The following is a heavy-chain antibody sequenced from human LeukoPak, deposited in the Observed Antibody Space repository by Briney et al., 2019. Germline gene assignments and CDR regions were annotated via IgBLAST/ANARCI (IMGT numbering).Heavy chain of an antibody. CDR2: MNPATGAT. CDR3: ARVGSYDTRAALDI. CDR1: GYTSTGNY. V-gene: IGHV1-2*02. Sequence: ASVTVSCKASGYTSTGNYIHWVRQAPGHGLEWMGWMNPATGATNYAQKFQGRVSMTRDPSIDTAYMHLSGLTSDDTAVYYCARVGSYDTRAALDIWGQGTLATVSS. J-gene: IGHJ3*02. D-gene: IGHD3-22*01.